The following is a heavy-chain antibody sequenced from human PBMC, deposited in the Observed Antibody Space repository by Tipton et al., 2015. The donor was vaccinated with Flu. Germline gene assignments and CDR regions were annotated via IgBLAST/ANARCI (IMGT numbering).Heavy chain of an antibody. CDR3: ARHSTVYASNWFDP. CDR2: IYYSGST. CDR1: GGSISSYY. J-gene: IGHJ5*02. V-gene: IGHV4-59*08. D-gene: IGHD2-8*01. Sequence: TLSLTCTVSGGSISSYYWSWIRQPPGKGLEWIGYIYYSGSTNYNPSLKSRVTISVDTSKNQFSLKLSSVTAADTAVYYCARHSTVYASNWFDPWGQGTLVTVSS.